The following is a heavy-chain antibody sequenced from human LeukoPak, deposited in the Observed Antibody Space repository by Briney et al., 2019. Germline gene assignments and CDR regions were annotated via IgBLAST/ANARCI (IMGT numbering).Heavy chain of an antibody. CDR2: IRSKTYGGTT. CDR1: GFSFGDYA. Sequence: GGSLRLSCTTSGFSFGDYAMSWVRQAPGKGLEWVGFIRSKTYGGTTEYAASVEGRFTISRDDSTSVAYLQMNSLKTEDTAVYYCTRVGYIYYGSGSYSDYWGQGTLVTVSS. CDR3: TRVGYIYYGSGSYSDY. V-gene: IGHV3-49*04. J-gene: IGHJ4*02. D-gene: IGHD3-10*01.